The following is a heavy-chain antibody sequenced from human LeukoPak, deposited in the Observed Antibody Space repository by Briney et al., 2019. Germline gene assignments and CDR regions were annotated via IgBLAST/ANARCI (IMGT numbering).Heavy chain of an antibody. CDR1: GGSISSGGYY. CDR2: INHSGST. J-gene: IGHJ4*02. V-gene: IGHV4-39*07. CDR3: ARGLGSYYLMALAT. Sequence: KPSETLSLTCTVSGGSISSGGYYWSWIRQPPGKGLEWIGEINHSGSTNYNPSLKSRVTISVDTSKNQFSLKLSSVTAADTAVYYCARGLGSYYLMALATWGQGTLVTVSS. D-gene: IGHD1-26*01.